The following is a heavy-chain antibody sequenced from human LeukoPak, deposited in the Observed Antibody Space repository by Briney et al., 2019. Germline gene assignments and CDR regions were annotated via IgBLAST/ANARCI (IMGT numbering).Heavy chain of an antibody. J-gene: IGHJ4*02. CDR1: GSSMVSYG. D-gene: IGHD1-26*01. Sequence: ASVKVSCKASGSSMVSYGITWVRQAPGQGREWMGWISGDKGSRKTAQNFQGRVSMTTDSSTSTAYMELRSLRSHDTAVYYCLFWVVGATTRVNYFDYWGQGTLVTVSS. CDR3: LFWVVGATTRVNYFDY. CDR2: ISGDKGSR. V-gene: IGHV1-18*01.